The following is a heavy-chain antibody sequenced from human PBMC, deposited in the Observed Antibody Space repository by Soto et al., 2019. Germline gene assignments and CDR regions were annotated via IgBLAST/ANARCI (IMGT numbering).Heavy chain of an antibody. D-gene: IGHD4-17*01. CDR1: GDSMRGFY. J-gene: IGHJ4*02. CDR2: IYYSGST. V-gene: IGHV4-59*01. CDR3: TRVGGYYGDYPNFDY. Sequence: SETLSLTCTVYGDSMRGFYWSWIRQPPGKGLEWIGNIYYSGSTNYNPSRKSRVTMSVDMSRNQVSLKLSSVTAADTAVYYCTRVGGYYGDYPNFDYWGQGALVTVSS.